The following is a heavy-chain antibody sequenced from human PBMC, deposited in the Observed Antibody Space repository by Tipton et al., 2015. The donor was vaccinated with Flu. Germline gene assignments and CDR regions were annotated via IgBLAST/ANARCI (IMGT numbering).Heavy chain of an antibody. V-gene: IGHV3-72*01. Sequence: SLRLSCAASGFTFSDHYMDWVRQAPGKGLEWVGRTRNKVNSYTTEYAASVKGRFTISRDDSKNSLYLQMNSLKTEDTAVYYCVGKLHYWGQGTLVTVSS. J-gene: IGHJ4*02. CDR1: GFTFSDHY. CDR2: TRNKVNSYTT. CDR3: VGKLHY. D-gene: IGHD2-21*01.